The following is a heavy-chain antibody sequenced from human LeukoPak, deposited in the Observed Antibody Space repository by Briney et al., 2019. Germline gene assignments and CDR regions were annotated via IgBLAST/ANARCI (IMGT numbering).Heavy chain of an antibody. CDR2: ITAYNGDT. J-gene: IGHJ4*02. Sequence: ASVKVSCKTSGYTFSTYGISWLRQAPGQGLEWMGWITAYNGDTSYAQKFQGRVTMTTDTSTSTAYMELRSLRSDDTAVYFCARHSSSWYFLDYWGQGTLVTVSS. D-gene: IGHD6-13*01. CDR3: ARHSSSWYFLDY. V-gene: IGHV1-18*01. CDR1: GYTFSTYG.